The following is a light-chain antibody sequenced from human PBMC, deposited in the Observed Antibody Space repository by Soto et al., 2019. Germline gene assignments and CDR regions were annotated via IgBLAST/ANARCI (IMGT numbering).Light chain of an antibody. CDR2: GAS. CDR1: QSVRSN. J-gene: IGKJ1*01. CDR3: QQYNNWST. Sequence: EIVMTQSPSTLSVSPGERATLSCRASQSVRSNLAWYQQKPGQAPRLLIYGASTRATGIPAKLSGSGSGTEFTLTISSLQSEDSAVYYCQQYNNWSTFGQGTKVDIK. V-gene: IGKV3-15*01.